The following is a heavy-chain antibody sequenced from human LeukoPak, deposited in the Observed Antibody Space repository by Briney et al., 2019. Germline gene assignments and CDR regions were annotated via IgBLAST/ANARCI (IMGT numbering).Heavy chain of an antibody. Sequence: SETLSLTCTVSGGSINSGSHYWSWIRQHPGEGLERIGYIHNGGSTYYNPSLKRRVSISVDTSKNQFSLKLGAMTAAGTAVYYCARAVAGAAGTFDYWGQGALVTDSS. D-gene: IGHD6-13*01. V-gene: IGHV4-31*03. CDR1: GGSINSGSHY. CDR3: ARAVAGAAGTFDY. CDR2: IHNGGST. J-gene: IGHJ4*02.